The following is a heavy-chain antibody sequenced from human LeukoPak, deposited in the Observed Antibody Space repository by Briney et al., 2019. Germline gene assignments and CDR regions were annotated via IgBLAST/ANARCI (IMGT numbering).Heavy chain of an antibody. CDR1: GGSFSGYY. CDR2: INHSGST. Sequence: PSETLSLTCAVYGGSFSGYYWSWIRQPPGKGLEWIGEINHSGSTNYNPSLKSRVTISVDTSKNQFSLKLSSVTAADTAVYYCARERYSSGWANYFDYWGQGTLVTVSS. V-gene: IGHV4-34*01. CDR3: ARERYSSGWANYFDY. D-gene: IGHD6-19*01. J-gene: IGHJ4*02.